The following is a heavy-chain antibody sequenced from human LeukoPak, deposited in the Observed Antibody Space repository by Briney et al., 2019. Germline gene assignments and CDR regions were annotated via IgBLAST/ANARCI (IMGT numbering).Heavy chain of an antibody. Sequence: SETLSLTCTVSGGSISSSSYYWGWIRQPPGKGLEWIGSIYYSGSTYYNPSLKSRVTISVDTSKNQFSLKLSSVTAADTAVYYCARHVGTATTPLDYWGQGTLVTVSS. CDR3: ARHVGTATTPLDY. D-gene: IGHD4-17*01. CDR1: GGSISSSSYY. V-gene: IGHV4-39*01. CDR2: IYYSGST. J-gene: IGHJ4*02.